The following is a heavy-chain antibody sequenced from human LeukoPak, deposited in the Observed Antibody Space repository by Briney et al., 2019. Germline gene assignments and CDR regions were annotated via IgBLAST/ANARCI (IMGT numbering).Heavy chain of an antibody. J-gene: IGHJ4*02. Sequence: ASVTVSCKASGYTFTSYDINWVRQAPGQGLEWMGWMNPNSGNTGYAQKFQGRVTTTRNTSISTAYMELSSLRSEDTAVYYCARDGVAVADNGDYWGQGTLVTVSS. CDR2: MNPNSGNT. V-gene: IGHV1-8*01. CDR3: ARDGVAVADNGDY. D-gene: IGHD6-19*01. CDR1: GYTFTSYD.